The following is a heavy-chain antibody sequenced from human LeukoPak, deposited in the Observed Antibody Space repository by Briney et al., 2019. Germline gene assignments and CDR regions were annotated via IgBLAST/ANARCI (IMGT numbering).Heavy chain of an antibody. CDR3: AKNPSPCCSGRYSYYFDY. J-gene: IGHJ4*02. D-gene: IGHD3-10*02. Sequence: GGPLRLSCAASGFTFSSYAMSWVRQAPGKGLEWVSAISGSGGSTYYADSVKGRFTISRDNSKNTLYLQMNSLRAADTAVYYCAKNPSPCCSGRYSYYFDYWGQGTLVTVSS. V-gene: IGHV3-23*01. CDR2: ISGSGGST. CDR1: GFTFSSYA.